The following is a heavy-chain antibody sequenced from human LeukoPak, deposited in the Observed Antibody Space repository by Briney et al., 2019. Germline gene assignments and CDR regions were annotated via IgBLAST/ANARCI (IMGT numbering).Heavy chain of an antibody. V-gene: IGHV3-48*03. CDR3: AGLDY. Sequence: GGSLRLSCAASGFTFSSYEMNWVRQAPGKGLEWVSYISSSGTTIYYADSVKGRFTVSRDNAKDSLYLQMNSLGAEDTAVYYCAGLDYWGQGTLVTVSS. CDR2: ISSSGTTI. J-gene: IGHJ4*02. CDR1: GFTFSSYE.